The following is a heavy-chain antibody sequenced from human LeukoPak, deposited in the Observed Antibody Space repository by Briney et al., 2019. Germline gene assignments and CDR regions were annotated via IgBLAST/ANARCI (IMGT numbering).Heavy chain of an antibody. D-gene: IGHD3-16*01. CDR1: GGSISSGGYY. CDR2: IYYSGST. V-gene: IGHV4-31*03. J-gene: IGHJ6*02. CDR3: ARDGGARYYYYGMDV. Sequence: PSETLSLTCTVSGGSISSGGYYWSWIRQHPGKGLEWIGYIYYSGSTYYNPSLKSRVTISVGTSKNQFSLKLSSVTAADTAVYYCARDGGARYYYYGMDVWGQGTTVTVSS.